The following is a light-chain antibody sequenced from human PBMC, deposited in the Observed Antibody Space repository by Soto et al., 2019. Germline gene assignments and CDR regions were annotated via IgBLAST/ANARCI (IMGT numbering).Light chain of an antibody. CDR1: QSVSSSY. J-gene: IGKJ1*01. CDR3: QQYGSSSWT. Sequence: EIVLPQSPGTLSLSPGERATLSCRASQSVSSSYLAWYQQKPGQAPRLLIYGTSSRATAIPDRFSGSGSGTDFTLTISRLEPEDFSVYYCQQYGSSSWTFGQGTKVEIK. CDR2: GTS. V-gene: IGKV3-20*01.